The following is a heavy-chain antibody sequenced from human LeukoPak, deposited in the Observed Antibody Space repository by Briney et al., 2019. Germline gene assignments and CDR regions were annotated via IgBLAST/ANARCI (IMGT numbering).Heavy chain of an antibody. CDR3: ARPYYYDSRIDP. J-gene: IGHJ5*02. CDR2: MYYSGST. V-gene: IGHV4-30-4*01. CDR1: GGSISSGDYY. Sequence: SETLSLTCTVSGGSISSGDYYWSWIRQSPGKGLEWIAYMYYSGSTYYNPSLKSRVVISVDTSKNQFSLKLSSVTAADTAVYYCARPYYYDSRIDPWGQGILVTVSS. D-gene: IGHD3-22*01.